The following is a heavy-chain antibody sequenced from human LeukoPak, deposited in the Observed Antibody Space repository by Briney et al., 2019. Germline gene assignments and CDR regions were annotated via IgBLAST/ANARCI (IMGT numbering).Heavy chain of an antibody. D-gene: IGHD1-7*01. Sequence: ASVKVSCKASGYTFTGYYMHWVRQAPGQGLEWMGWINPNSGGTSYAQKFQGRVTMTRDTSISTAYMELSRLRSDDTAVYYCARPPNWNYDYYFDYWGQGTLVTVSS. CDR2: INPNSGGT. CDR1: GYTFTGYY. J-gene: IGHJ4*02. CDR3: ARPPNWNYDYYFDY. V-gene: IGHV1-2*02.